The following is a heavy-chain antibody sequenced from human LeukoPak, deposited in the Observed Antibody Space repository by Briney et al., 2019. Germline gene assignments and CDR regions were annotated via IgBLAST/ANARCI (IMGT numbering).Heavy chain of an antibody. CDR3: AKDGWPKLRPFDY. J-gene: IGHJ4*02. CDR1: GFTFGDYA. Sequence: PGGSLRLSCTASGFTFGDYAMSWVRQAPGKGLEWVANIKLDGSEQYYVDSVKGRFTISRDNGKNLLYLQMNSLRAEDTAVYYCAKDGWPKLRPFDYWGQGTLVTVSS. CDR2: IKLDGSEQ. D-gene: IGHD3-3*01. V-gene: IGHV3-7*03.